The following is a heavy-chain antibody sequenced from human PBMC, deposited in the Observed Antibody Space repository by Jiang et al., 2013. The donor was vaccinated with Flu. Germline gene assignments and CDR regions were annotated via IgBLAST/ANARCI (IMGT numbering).Heavy chain of an antibody. CDR3: ARGGGSLDY. Sequence: PSLKSRVTISVDTSKNQFSLKLSSVTAADTAVYYCARGGGSLDYWGQGTWSPSPQ. J-gene: IGHJ4*02. V-gene: IGHV4-59*09. D-gene: IGHD1-26*01.